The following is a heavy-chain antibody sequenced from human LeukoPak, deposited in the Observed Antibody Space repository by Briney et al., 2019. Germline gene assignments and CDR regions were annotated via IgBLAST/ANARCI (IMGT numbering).Heavy chain of an antibody. CDR1: GGSFSGYY. CDR2: INHSGST. CDR3: ARGTRTQGTHYYMDV. D-gene: IGHD1-1*01. J-gene: IGHJ6*03. V-gene: IGHV4-34*01. Sequence: PSETLSLTCAVYGGSFSGYYWSWIRQPPGKGLEWIGEINHSGSTNYNPSLKSRVTISVDTSKNQFSLKLSSVTAADTAVYYCARGTRTQGTHYYMDVWGKGITVTVSS.